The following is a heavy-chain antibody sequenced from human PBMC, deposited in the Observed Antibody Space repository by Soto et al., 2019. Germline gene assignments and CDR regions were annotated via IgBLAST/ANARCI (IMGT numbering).Heavy chain of an antibody. D-gene: IGHD3-9*01. CDR2: ISAYNGNT. J-gene: IGHJ4*02. CDR3: ARTELRYFDWLLFGAHFDY. Sequence: GASVKVSCKASGYTFTSYGISWVRQAPGQGLEWMGWISAYNGNTNYAQKLQGRVTMTTDTSTSTAYMELRSLRSDDTAVYYCARTELRYFDWLLFGAHFDYWGQGTLVNVSS. CDR1: GYTFTSYG. V-gene: IGHV1-18*01.